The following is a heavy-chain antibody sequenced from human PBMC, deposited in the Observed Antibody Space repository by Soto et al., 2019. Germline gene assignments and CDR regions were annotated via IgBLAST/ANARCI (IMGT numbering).Heavy chain of an antibody. CDR1: GLTFDSYS. V-gene: IGHV3-9*01. J-gene: IGHJ3*02. CDR3: TKATSRVATTDDAFDI. CDR2: ITWNSGSI. Sequence: PGGSLRLSCAASGLTFDSYSVHWVRQAPGKGLEWVSGITWNSGSIAYADSVKGRFTISRDNSKNSLYLHMNSLRAEDTALYYCTKATSRVATTDDAFDIWGQGTMVTVSS. D-gene: IGHD3-3*01.